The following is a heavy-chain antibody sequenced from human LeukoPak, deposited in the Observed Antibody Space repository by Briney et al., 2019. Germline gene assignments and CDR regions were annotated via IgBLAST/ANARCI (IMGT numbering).Heavy chain of an antibody. J-gene: IGHJ5*02. V-gene: IGHV4-39*07. CDR1: GGSISSSSYY. CDR2: IYYSGST. CDR3: ARDLFRYSSGGGWFDP. D-gene: IGHD6-19*01. Sequence: PSETLSLTCTVSGGSISSSSYYWGWIRQPPGKGLEWIGSIYYSGSTYYNPSLKSRVTISVDTSKNQFSLKLSSVTAADTAVYYCARDLFRYSSGGGWFDPWGQGTLVTVSS.